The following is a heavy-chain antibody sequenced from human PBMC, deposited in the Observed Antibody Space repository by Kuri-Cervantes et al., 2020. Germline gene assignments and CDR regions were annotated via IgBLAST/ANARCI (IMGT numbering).Heavy chain of an antibody. CDR1: GYTFTGYY. CDR3: ARDRGDYGSGSYYNLMDV. CDR2: INPNSGGT. Sequence: ASVKVSCKASGYTFTGYYMHWVRQAPGQGLEWMGWINPNSGGTNYAQKFQGRVTMTRDTSISTAYMELSSLRSEDTAVYYCARDRGDYGSGSYYNLMDVWGKGTTVTVSS. J-gene: IGHJ6*04. D-gene: IGHD3-10*01. V-gene: IGHV1-2*02.